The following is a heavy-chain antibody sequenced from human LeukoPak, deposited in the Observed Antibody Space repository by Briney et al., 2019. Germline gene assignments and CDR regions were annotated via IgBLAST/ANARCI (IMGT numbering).Heavy chain of an antibody. CDR3: AKPTNWQFDY. Sequence: PGGSLRLSCAASGFTFSSYGMHWVRQAPCKGLEWVAFIRYDGSNKYYADSVKGRFTISRDNSKNTLYLQMNSLRAEDTAVYYCAKPTNWQFDYWGQGTLVTVSS. CDR2: IRYDGSNK. J-gene: IGHJ4*02. CDR1: GFTFSSYG. D-gene: IGHD1-1*01. V-gene: IGHV3-30*02.